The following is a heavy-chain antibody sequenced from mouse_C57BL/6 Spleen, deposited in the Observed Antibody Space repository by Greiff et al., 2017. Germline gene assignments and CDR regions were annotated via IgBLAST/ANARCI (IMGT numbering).Heavy chain of an antibody. CDR1: GYTFTSYW. J-gene: IGHJ2*01. D-gene: IGHD1-1*01. CDR3: ARVDYGSSPLDY. Sequence: VQLQQPGAELVRPGTSVKLSCKASGYTFTSYWMHWVKQRPGQGLEWIGVIDPSDSYTNYNQKFKGKATLTVDTSSSTAYMQLSSLTSEDSAVYYCARVDYGSSPLDYWGQGTTLTVSS. V-gene: IGHV1-59*01. CDR2: IDPSDSYT.